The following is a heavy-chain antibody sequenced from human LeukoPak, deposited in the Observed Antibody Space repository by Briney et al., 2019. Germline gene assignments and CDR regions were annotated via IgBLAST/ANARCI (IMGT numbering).Heavy chain of an antibody. CDR1: GFTFSSYA. Sequence: AGGSLRLSCAASGFTFSSYAMHWVRQAPGKGLEYVSAISSNGGSTYYANSVKGRFTISRDNSKNTLYLQMGSLRAEDMAVYYCARDTRGYFDYWGQGTLVTVSS. D-gene: IGHD1-26*01. CDR2: ISSNGGST. J-gene: IGHJ4*02. CDR3: ARDTRGYFDY. V-gene: IGHV3-64*01.